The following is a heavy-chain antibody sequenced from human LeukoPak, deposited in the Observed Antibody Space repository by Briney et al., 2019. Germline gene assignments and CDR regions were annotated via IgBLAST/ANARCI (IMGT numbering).Heavy chain of an antibody. J-gene: IGHJ4*02. CDR3: ARQPRWFGELLRKYYFDY. V-gene: IGHV4-34*01. CDR1: GGSFSGYY. CDR2: INHSGST. D-gene: IGHD3-10*01. Sequence: SETLSLTCAVYGGSFSGYYWSWIRQPPGKGLEWIGEINHSGSTNYNPSLKSRVTISVDTSKNQFSLKLSSVTAADTAVYYCARQPRWFGELLRKYYFDYWGQGTLVTVSS.